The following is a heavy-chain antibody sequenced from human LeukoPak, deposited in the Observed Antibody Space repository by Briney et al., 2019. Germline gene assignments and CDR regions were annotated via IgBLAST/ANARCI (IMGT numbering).Heavy chain of an antibody. D-gene: IGHD3-10*01. CDR3: ARDSLSLDYFDY. J-gene: IGHJ4*02. CDR1: GFTVSSNY. Sequence: GGSLRLSCAASGFTVSSNYMSWVRQAPGKGLEWVSVIYSGGSTYYADSVKGRFTISRDNSKNTLYLQMNSLRAGDTAVYYCARDSLSLDYFDYWGQGTLVTVSS. CDR2: IYSGGST. V-gene: IGHV3-53*01.